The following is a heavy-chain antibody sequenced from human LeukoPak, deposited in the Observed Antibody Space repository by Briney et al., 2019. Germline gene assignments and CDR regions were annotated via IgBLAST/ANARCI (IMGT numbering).Heavy chain of an antibody. CDR2: VSAYNGNT. CDR3: ARGTLLWFGELFRILDY. D-gene: IGHD3-10*01. CDR1: GYTFTSYG. Sequence: ASVKVSCKASGYTFTSYGISWGRQAPGQGLEWMGWVSAYNGNTNYAQKLQGRVTMTTDTSTSTAYMELRSLRSDDTAVYYCARGTLLWFGELFRILDYWGQGTLVTVSS. J-gene: IGHJ4*02. V-gene: IGHV1-18*01.